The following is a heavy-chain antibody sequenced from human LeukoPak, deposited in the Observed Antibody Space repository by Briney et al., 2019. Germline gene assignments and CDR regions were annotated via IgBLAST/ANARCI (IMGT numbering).Heavy chain of an antibody. Sequence: GGSLRLSCAASGFTFSSYGMHWVRQAPGKGLEWVAIIRYDGNNKYYADSVKGRFTISRDNSKNTLYLQMNSLRPEDTAVYYCAKERYCSGGTCYPDDNWGQGILVTVSS. CDR2: IRYDGNNK. V-gene: IGHV3-30*02. CDR3: AKERYCSGGTCYPDDN. D-gene: IGHD2-15*01. CDR1: GFTFSSYG. J-gene: IGHJ4*02.